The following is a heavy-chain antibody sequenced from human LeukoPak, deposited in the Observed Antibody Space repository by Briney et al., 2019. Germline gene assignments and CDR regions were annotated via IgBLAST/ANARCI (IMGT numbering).Heavy chain of an antibody. J-gene: IGHJ4*02. CDR3: AKDWSSSSQMYYFDY. CDR2: ISWNSGSI. Sequence: PGGSLRLSCAASGFTFSSYSMNWVRQAPGKGLEWVSGISWNSGSIGYADSVKGRFTISRDNAKNSLYLQMNSLRAEDTALYYCAKDWSSSSQMYYFDYWGQGTLVTVSS. V-gene: IGHV3-9*01. CDR1: GFTFSSYS. D-gene: IGHD6-6*01.